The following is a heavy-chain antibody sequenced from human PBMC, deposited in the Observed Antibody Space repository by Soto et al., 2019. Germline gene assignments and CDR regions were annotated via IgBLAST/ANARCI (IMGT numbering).Heavy chain of an antibody. V-gene: IGHV3-66*01. CDR2: ISNRGDT. CDR3: AREPRYCRGGSCSITGDAYDI. CDR1: GCNVSDTY. J-gene: IGHJ3*02. Sequence: GGSLRLSCTASGCNVSDTYVNWVRQAPGKGLEWVSVISNRGDTHYADSVRGRFSLSRDISDNTLHLQMNNLRVEDTAVYYCAREPRYCRGGSCSITGDAYDIWGQGTMVT. D-gene: IGHD2-15*01.